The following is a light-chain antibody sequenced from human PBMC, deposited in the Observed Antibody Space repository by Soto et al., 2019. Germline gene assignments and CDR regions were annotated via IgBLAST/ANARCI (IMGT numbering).Light chain of an antibody. CDR3: AAWDDSLSALYV. Sequence: QSVLTQPPSASGTPGQRVTISCSGSSSNIGSNYVYWYQQLPGTAPKLLIYRNTQRPSGVPDRFSGSKSGTSASLAISGLRSEDEADYYCAAWDDSLSALYVFGTGTKLTVL. CDR1: SSNIGSNY. V-gene: IGLV1-47*01. CDR2: RNT. J-gene: IGLJ1*01.